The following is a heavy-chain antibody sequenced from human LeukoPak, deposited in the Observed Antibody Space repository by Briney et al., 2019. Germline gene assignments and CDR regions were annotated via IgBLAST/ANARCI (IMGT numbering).Heavy chain of an antibody. CDR2: ISSSSSYYI. Sequence: GGSLRLSCAASGFMFRSYSMNWVRQAPGKGLEWVSSISSSSSYYIYYADSVKGRFTISRDNAKNSLYLQMDSLRAEDTAVYYCVRDPHIVVVPAARVYYFDYWGQGTLVTVSS. CDR1: GFMFRSYS. J-gene: IGHJ4*02. D-gene: IGHD2-2*01. CDR3: VRDPHIVVVPAARVYYFDY. V-gene: IGHV3-21*01.